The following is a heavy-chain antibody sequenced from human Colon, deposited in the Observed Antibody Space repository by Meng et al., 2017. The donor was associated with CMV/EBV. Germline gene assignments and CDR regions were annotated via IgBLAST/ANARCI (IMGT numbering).Heavy chain of an antibody. CDR1: GFTFRTYS. Sequence: GESLKISCEASGFTFRTYSMNWVRQAPGKGLEWVASISSLSSYIFYADSVKGRFTISRDNANNLLYLQMTSLRADDTAVYYCARDPDHDRYGSGRCLDYWGQGTLVTVSS. CDR2: ISSLSSYI. D-gene: IGHD3-10*01. CDR3: ARDPDHDRYGSGRCLDY. V-gene: IGHV3-21*06. J-gene: IGHJ4*02.